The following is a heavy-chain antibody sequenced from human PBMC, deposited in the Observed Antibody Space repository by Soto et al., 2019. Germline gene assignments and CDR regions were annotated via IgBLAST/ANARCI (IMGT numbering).Heavy chain of an antibody. CDR1: GFTFNIHA. V-gene: IGHV3-23*01. CDR3: AKGCLPPTQIWLGAFDP. CDR2: ISSSGGTA. Sequence: EVQLLESGGNLEQPGGSLRLSCAASGFTFNIHAMSWVRQAPGKGLEWVSSISSSGGTAYYADSVKGRFTISRDNSKKPVFLEMDSPGGEGTAVYFCAKGCLPPTQIWLGAFDPWGQGTLVTVSS. J-gene: IGHJ5*02. D-gene: IGHD3-10*01.